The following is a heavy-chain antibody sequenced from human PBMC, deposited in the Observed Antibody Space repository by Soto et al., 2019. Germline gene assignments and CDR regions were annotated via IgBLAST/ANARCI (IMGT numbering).Heavy chain of an antibody. CDR1: GFTFRAYG. V-gene: IGHV3-30*18. CDR2: ISYDGKNE. Sequence: PGGSLRLSCAPSGFTFRAYGMHWVRQAPGKWLEWVAVISYDGKNEYYADSVKGRFSISRDSSKNTLYLQMNSLRAEDTAVYYCAKDLVAFTTGRRSPFGSWGQGTLVTVSS. CDR3: AKDLVAFTTGRRSPFGS. J-gene: IGHJ4*02. D-gene: IGHD1-1*01.